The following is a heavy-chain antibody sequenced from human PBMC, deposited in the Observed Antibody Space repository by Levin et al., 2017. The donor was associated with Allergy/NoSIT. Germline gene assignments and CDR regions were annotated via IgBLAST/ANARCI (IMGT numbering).Heavy chain of an antibody. D-gene: IGHD3-10*01. CDR1: GFTFSSYA. Sequence: GESLKISCAASGFTFSSYAMHWVRQAPGKGLEWVAVISYDGSNKYYADSVKGRFTISRDNSKNTLYLQMNSLRAEDTAVYYCARTMVRGLRAKNYGMDGWGQGTTVTVSS. CDR2: ISYDGSNK. J-gene: IGHJ6*02. V-gene: IGHV3-30-3*01. CDR3: ARTMVRGLRAKNYGMDG.